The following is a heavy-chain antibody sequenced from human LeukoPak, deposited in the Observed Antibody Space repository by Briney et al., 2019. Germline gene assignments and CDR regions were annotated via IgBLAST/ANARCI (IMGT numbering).Heavy chain of an antibody. Sequence: GGSLRLSCAASGFTFTTYAMNWVRQAPGKGLEWVSGISGRGGNTYYADSVKGRFTISRDASENTLFLQMNSLRAEDTAVYYCAKDRGGYYASFDSWGQGTLVTVSS. D-gene: IGHD1-26*01. CDR2: ISGRGGNT. CDR1: GFTFTTYA. V-gene: IGHV3-23*01. J-gene: IGHJ4*02. CDR3: AKDRGGYYASFDS.